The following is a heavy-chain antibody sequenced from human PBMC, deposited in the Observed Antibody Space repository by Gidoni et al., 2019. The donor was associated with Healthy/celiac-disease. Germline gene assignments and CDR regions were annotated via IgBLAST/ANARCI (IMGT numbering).Heavy chain of an antibody. V-gene: IGHV3-9*01. CDR1: GFAFDDYA. D-gene: IGHD3-3*01. J-gene: IGHJ4*02. CDR2: ISCNSGSI. Sequence: EVQLGESGGGLVQPARSLRLSCAASGFAFDDYAMHWVRQAPGKGLEWVSGISCNSGSIGYADSVQGRFTISRDNAKNSLYLQMNSLRAEDTALYYCAKGGGSGYYLYYAYWGQGTLVTVSS. CDR3: AKGGGSGYYLYYAY.